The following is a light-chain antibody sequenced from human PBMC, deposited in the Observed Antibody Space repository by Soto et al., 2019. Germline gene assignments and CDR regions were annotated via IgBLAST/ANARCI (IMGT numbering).Light chain of an antibody. Sequence: DIQMTQSPSSLSTSIGDRVTISCHASEDISHYGNWYQQQPGKAPTLLIYDGYELQTGVPSRFSGSGSKTDFYLTISSLRPEDFASYYCKQYDNIRVTFGPGTRVDLK. CDR3: KQYDNIRVT. CDR2: DGY. CDR1: EDISHY. V-gene: IGKV1-33*01. J-gene: IGKJ3*01.